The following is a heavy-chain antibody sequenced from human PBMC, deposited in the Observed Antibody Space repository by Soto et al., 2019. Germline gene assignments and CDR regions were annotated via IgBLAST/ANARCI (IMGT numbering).Heavy chain of an antibody. CDR3: ARVVPGAEAWFGP. J-gene: IGHJ5*02. CDR2: ISLYSDGT. CDR1: GYTFSNYG. D-gene: IGHD2-2*01. V-gene: IGHV1-18*01. Sequence: APVNVSCKTSGYTFSNYGSTWVRQAPGQPLEWLGWISLYSDGTNYAQKFQGRVSMTTDTSTTTAYMELRSLRSDDTAVYYCARVVPGAEAWFGPWGQGTLVTVSS.